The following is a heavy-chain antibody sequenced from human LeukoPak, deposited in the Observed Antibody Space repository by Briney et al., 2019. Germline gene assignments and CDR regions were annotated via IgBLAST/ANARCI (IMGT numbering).Heavy chain of an antibody. CDR3: ARDDCSTTPCYAY. D-gene: IGHD2-2*01. CDR2: IWYDGSKT. Sequence: PGGSLRLSCAASKFTFSSFAIHWVRQAPGKGLEWVAAIWYDGSKTSYTDSVKGRFTVSRDISKNTVYLQMNGLKAEDTAVYYCARDDCSTTPCYAYWGQGTLVTVSS. V-gene: IGHV3-33*08. J-gene: IGHJ4*02. CDR1: KFTFSSFA.